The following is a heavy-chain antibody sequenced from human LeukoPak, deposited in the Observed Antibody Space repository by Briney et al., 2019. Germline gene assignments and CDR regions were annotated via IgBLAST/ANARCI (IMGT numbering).Heavy chain of an antibody. Sequence: RASVKVSCKASGYTFTSYDINWVRQATGQGLEWMGWMNPNSGNTGYAQKFQGRVTMTRNTSISTAYMELSSLRSEDTAVYYCARGGSMVRGVIEDYWGQGTLVTVSS. D-gene: IGHD3-10*01. J-gene: IGHJ4*02. CDR2: MNPNSGNT. CDR1: GYTFTSYD. CDR3: ARGGSMVRGVIEDY. V-gene: IGHV1-8*01.